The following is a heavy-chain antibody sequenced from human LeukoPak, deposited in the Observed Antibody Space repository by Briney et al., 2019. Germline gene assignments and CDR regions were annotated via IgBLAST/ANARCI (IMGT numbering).Heavy chain of an antibody. CDR3: AMGPVFPDSYFQH. CDR1: GFTFSSYA. Sequence: GGSLRLSCAASGFTFSSYAMHWVRQAPGKGLEWVAVTSYDGTNNYYADSVRGRFTNSRDNSKNTLYLQMNSLRTEDTAVYYCAMGPVFPDSYFQHWGQGTLVTVCS. V-gene: IGHV3-30*04. J-gene: IGHJ1*01. CDR2: TSYDGTNN. D-gene: IGHD1-14*01.